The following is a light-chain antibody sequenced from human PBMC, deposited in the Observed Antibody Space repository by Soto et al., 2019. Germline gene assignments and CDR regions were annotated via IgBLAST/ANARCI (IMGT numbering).Light chain of an antibody. CDR3: AAWDDSLSGYV. CDR1: TSNIGSNI. J-gene: IGLJ1*01. V-gene: IGLV1-44*01. Sequence: QPVLTQPPSASETPGQRLTISCSGRTSNIGSNIVHWYQQLPGTAPKLLINSNDLRPSGVPDRFSGSKSGTSASLAISGLQSEDEADYYCAAWDDSLSGYVFGTGTKVTVL. CDR2: SND.